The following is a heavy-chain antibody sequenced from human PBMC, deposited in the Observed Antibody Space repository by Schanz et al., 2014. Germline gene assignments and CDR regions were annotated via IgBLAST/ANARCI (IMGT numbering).Heavy chain of an antibody. V-gene: IGHV3-7*01. CDR3: AKERIAAAWTFDY. CDR2: VNTDGGGK. Sequence: VHLVESGGGVVQPGRSLRLSCAASGITFSSFGMHWVRQAPGKGLEWVASVNTDGGGKFYVDSVKGRFTIFRDNAKDSLYLQMNSLRAEDTAVYYCAKERIAAAWTFDYWGQGTLVTVSS. D-gene: IGHD6-13*01. J-gene: IGHJ4*02. CDR1: GITFSSFG.